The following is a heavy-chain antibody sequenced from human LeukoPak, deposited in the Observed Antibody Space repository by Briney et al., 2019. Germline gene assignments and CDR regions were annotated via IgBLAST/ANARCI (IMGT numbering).Heavy chain of an antibody. J-gene: IGHJ4*02. D-gene: IGHD3-10*02. V-gene: IGHV3-23*01. CDR3: AKQSYARSLGE. CDR2: TNSGGTTT. Sequence: GGSLRLSCTTSGFPFSDFSMTWVRQAPGKGLEWISTTNSGGTTTYYAESVKGRFTISRDNFKNTLYLQMSSLRVEDTAIYYCAKQSYARSLGEGGPGTLVTVSS. CDR1: GFPFSDFS.